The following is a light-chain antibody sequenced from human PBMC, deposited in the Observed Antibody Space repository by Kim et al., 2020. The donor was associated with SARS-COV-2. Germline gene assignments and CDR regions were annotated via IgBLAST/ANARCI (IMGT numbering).Light chain of an antibody. CDR1: SGSIASNY. Sequence: TVPISCTRSSGSIASNYVQWYQQRPGSAPTTVIYEDNQRPSGVPDRFSGSIDSSSNSASLTISGLKTEDEADYYCQSYDSRNHVVFGGGTQLTVL. J-gene: IGLJ2*01. V-gene: IGLV6-57*03. CDR2: EDN. CDR3: QSYDSRNHVV.